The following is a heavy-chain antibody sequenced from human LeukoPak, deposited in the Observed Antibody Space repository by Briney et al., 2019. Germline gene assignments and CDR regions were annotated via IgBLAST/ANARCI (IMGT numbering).Heavy chain of an antibody. D-gene: IGHD3-3*01. Sequence: GGSLRLSCAASGFTFSDYYMTWIRQGPGKGLEWVSYVSSSGSTIYYTDSVKGRFTISRDNAKNSLYLQMNSLRAEDTAVYYCARDKTYYDFWSGYSDYWGQGTLVTVSS. V-gene: IGHV3-11*04. J-gene: IGHJ4*02. CDR1: GFTFSDYY. CDR2: VSSSGSTI. CDR3: ARDKTYYDFWSGYSDY.